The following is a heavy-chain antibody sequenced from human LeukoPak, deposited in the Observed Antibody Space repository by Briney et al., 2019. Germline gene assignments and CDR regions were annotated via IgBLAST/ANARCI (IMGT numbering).Heavy chain of an antibody. Sequence: SETLSLTCTVSGGSISSGGYSWSWIRQPPGKGLEWIGYIYYSGSTYYNPSLKSRVTISVDTSKNQFSLKLSSVTAADTAVYYCARDERDAFDIWGQGTMVTVSS. CDR1: GGSISSGGYS. J-gene: IGHJ3*02. V-gene: IGHV4-30-4*07. CDR2: IYYSGST. CDR3: ARDERDAFDI.